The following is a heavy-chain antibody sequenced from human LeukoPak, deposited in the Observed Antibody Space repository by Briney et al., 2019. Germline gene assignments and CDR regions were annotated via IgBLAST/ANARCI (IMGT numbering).Heavy chain of an antibody. V-gene: IGHV3-48*04. CDR1: GFTFSSYA. CDR3: ATYYDILTGGGRAFDY. J-gene: IGHJ4*02. D-gene: IGHD3-9*01. CDR2: ISSSGSTI. Sequence: GGSLRLSCAASGFTFSSYAMSWVRQAPGKGLEWVSYISSSGSTIYYADSVKGRFTISRDNAKNSLYLQMNSLRAEDTAVYYCATYYDILTGGGRAFDYWGQGTLVTVSS.